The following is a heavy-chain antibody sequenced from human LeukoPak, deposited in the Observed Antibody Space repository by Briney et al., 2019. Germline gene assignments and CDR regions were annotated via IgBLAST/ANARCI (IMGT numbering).Heavy chain of an antibody. Sequence: SETLSLTCTVSGGSISSGSYYWSWLRQPAGKGLEWIGRIYTSGSTNYNPSLKSRVTISVDTSKNQFSLKLSSVTAADTAVYYCASGTEYSSSSGAFDIWGQGTMVTVSS. D-gene: IGHD6-6*01. V-gene: IGHV4-61*02. CDR3: ASGTEYSSSSGAFDI. CDR1: GGSISSGSYY. J-gene: IGHJ3*02. CDR2: IYTSGST.